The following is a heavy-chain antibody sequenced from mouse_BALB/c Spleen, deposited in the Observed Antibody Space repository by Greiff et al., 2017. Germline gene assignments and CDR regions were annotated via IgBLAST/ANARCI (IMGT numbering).Heavy chain of an antibody. V-gene: IGHV5-17*02. D-gene: IGHD2-14*01. Sequence: EVQVVESGGGLVQPGGSRKLSCAASGFTFSSFGMHWVRQAPEKGLEWVAYISSGSSTIYYADTVKGRFTISRDNPKNTLFLQMTSLRSEDTAMYYCARGEVSDYWGQGTTLTVSS. J-gene: IGHJ2*01. CDR2: ISSGSSTI. CDR3: ARGEVSDY. CDR1: GFTFSSFG.